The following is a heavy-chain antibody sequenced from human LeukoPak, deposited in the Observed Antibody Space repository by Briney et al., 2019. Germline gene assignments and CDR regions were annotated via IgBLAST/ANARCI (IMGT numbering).Heavy chain of an antibody. Sequence: GGSLRLSCAASGFTFSNAWMSWVRQAPGKGLEWVGRIKSKTDGGTTDYAAPVKGRFTISRDDSKNTLYLQMNSLRAEDTAVYYCAREGVGATYNYYGMDVWGQGTTVTVSS. D-gene: IGHD1-26*01. V-gene: IGHV3-15*01. CDR1: GFTFSNAW. CDR2: IKSKTDGGTT. J-gene: IGHJ6*02. CDR3: AREGVGATYNYYGMDV.